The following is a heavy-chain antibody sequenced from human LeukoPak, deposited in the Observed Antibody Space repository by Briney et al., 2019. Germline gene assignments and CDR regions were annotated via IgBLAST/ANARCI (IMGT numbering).Heavy chain of an antibody. CDR2: IYYSGST. Sequence: SETLSLTCTVSGGSISSSSYYWGWIRQPPGKGLEWIGSIYYSGSTNYNPSLKSRVTISVDTSKNQFSLKLSSVTAADTAVYYCARVGRRNCSGGSCYDFDYWGQGTLVTVSS. D-gene: IGHD2-15*01. CDR1: GGSISSSSYY. V-gene: IGHV4-39*07. CDR3: ARVGRRNCSGGSCYDFDY. J-gene: IGHJ4*02.